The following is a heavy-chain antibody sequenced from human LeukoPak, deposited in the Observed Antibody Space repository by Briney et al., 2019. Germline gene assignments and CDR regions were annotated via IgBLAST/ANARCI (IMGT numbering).Heavy chain of an antibody. CDR2: IIPIFGTT. CDR1: RGTFSSYA. V-gene: IGHV1-69*13. D-gene: IGHD3-10*01. Sequence: ASVKVSCKTSRGTFSSYAFIWVRQAPGQGLEWMGGIIPIFGTTNYAQKFQGRVTISADESTSTAYMELSSLRSEDTAVYYCARDVTMVRGARYRPYKWFDPWGQGTLVTVSS. CDR3: ARDVTMVRGARYRPYKWFDP. J-gene: IGHJ5*02.